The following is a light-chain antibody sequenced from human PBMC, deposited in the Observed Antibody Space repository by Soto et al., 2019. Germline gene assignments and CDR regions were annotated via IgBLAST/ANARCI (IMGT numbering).Light chain of an antibody. V-gene: IGLV6-57*03. J-gene: IGLJ3*02. CDR2: EDN. CDR3: HSYDASNWV. CDR1: SGSIASNY. Sequence: NFMLTQPHSVSESPGKTVTISCTRSSGSIASNYVQWYQQRPGSAPTTVIYEDNQRPSGVPDRFSGSIDSSSNSASLTISGLKTEHEADYYCHSYDASNWVFGGGTKITVL.